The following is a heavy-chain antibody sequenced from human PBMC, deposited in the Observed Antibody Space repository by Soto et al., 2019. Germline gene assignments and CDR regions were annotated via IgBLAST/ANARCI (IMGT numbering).Heavy chain of an antibody. Sequence: ASEKVSCKASGGTFSSYAISWVRQAPGQGLEWMGGIIPIFGTANYAQKFQGRVTITADESTSTAYMELSSLRSEDTAVYYCARDFDCSSTSCSYGMDVRGQGTTVTVSS. CDR2: IIPIFGTA. V-gene: IGHV1-69*13. D-gene: IGHD2-2*01. J-gene: IGHJ6*02. CDR1: GGTFSSYA. CDR3: ARDFDCSSTSCSYGMDV.